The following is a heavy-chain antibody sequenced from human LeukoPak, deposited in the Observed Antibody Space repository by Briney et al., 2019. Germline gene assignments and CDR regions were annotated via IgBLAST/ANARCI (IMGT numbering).Heavy chain of an antibody. CDR2: INPNSGGT. CDR3: ARDLEALAAIDY. V-gene: IGHV1-2*06. D-gene: IGHD2-15*01. CDR1: GYSFTGYY. Sequence: ASVKDSCKASGYSFTGYYIHWVRQAPGQGLESMGRINPNSGGTNYAQKFQVRLTMTRDTSISTAYMELSRLTSDDTAVYFCARDLEALAAIDYWGQGTLVTVSS. J-gene: IGHJ4*02.